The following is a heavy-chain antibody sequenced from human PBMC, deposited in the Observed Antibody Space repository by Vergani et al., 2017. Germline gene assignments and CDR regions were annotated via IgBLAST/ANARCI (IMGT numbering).Heavy chain of an antibody. CDR3: AKAGSYVPPVDY. V-gene: IGHV3-21*04. Sequence: EVQLVESGGGLVKPGGSMRLSCAASGFTFSSYSMNWVRQAPGKGLEWVSSISSSSSYIYYADSVKGRFTISRDNSKNTLYLQMNSLRAEDTAVYYCAKAGSYVPPVDYWGQGTLVTVSS. CDR1: GFTFSSYS. J-gene: IGHJ4*02. D-gene: IGHD1-26*01. CDR2: ISSSSSYI.